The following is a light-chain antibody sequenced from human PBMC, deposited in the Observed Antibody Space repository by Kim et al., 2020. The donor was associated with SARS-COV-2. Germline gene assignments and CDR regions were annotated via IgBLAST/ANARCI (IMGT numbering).Light chain of an antibody. Sequence: VTISCTGSSSNTGAGYDVHWYQQLPGTAPNLLIYGNSNRPSGVPDRFSGSKSGTSASLAITGLQAEDEADYYCQSYDSSLSGHNYVFGTGTKVTVL. J-gene: IGLJ1*01. V-gene: IGLV1-40*01. CDR3: QSYDSSLSGHNYV. CDR2: GNS. CDR1: SSNTGAGYD.